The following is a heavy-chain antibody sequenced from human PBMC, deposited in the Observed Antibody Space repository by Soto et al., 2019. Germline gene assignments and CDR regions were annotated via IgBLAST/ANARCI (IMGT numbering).Heavy chain of an antibody. CDR2: ISTSSSTI. CDR3: LGFMVVTAIIGY. CDR1: GFTCSSYS. D-gene: IGHD2-21*02. Sequence: GSLRVSCAASGFTCSSYSMNWVRRGPGKGLEWVSYISTSSSTIYYADSVKGRFTISRDNAKNSLYLQMNSLRDEDTAVYYCLGFMVVTAIIGYWGQGTLVTVSS. V-gene: IGHV3-48*02. J-gene: IGHJ4*02.